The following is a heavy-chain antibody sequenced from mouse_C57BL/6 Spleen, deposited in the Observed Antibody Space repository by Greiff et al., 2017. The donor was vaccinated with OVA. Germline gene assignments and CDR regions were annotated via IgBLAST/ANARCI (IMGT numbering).Heavy chain of an antibody. CDR2: INPSNGGT. Sequence: QVHVKQPGTELVKPGASVKLSCKASGYTFTSYWMHWVKQRPGQGLEWIGNINPSNGGTNYNEKFKSKATLTVDKSSSTAYMQLSSLTSEDSAVYYCARRTTVVAYYFDYWGQGTTLTVSS. CDR1: GYTFTSYW. J-gene: IGHJ2*01. CDR3: ARRTTVVAYYFDY. V-gene: IGHV1-53*01. D-gene: IGHD1-1*01.